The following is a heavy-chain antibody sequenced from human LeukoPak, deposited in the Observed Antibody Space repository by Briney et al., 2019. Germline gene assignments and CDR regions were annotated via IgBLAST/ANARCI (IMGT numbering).Heavy chain of an antibody. Sequence: GASVKVSCKASGYTFTSYGISWVRQAPGQGLEGMGWISAYNGNTNYAQKLQGRVTMTTDTSTSTAYMELRSLRSDDTAVYYCARDLRLRATDAFDIWGQGTMVTVSS. D-gene: IGHD6-25*01. CDR3: ARDLRLRATDAFDI. V-gene: IGHV1-18*01. CDR1: GYTFTSYG. J-gene: IGHJ3*02. CDR2: ISAYNGNT.